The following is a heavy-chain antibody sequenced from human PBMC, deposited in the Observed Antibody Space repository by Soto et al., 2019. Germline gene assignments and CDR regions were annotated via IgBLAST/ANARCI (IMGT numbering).Heavy chain of an antibody. CDR1: GFSFSSYV. CDR3: AEVHIAVANYFDS. Sequence: EVQLLESGGGLVQPGGSLRLSCAASGFSFSSYVMNWVRQAPGKGLEWVSSITGRGVNTYYADSVKGRFTISRDNSKNTLYLQMNSLRAEDTALYYCAEVHIAVANYFDSWGQGTLVTVSS. J-gene: IGHJ4*02. CDR2: ITGRGVNT. V-gene: IGHV3-23*01. D-gene: IGHD6-19*01.